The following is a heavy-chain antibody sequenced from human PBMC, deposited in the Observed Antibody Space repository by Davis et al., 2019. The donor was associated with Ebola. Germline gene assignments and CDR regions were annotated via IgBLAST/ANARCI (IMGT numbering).Heavy chain of an antibody. D-gene: IGHD4-17*01. CDR2: IRSKANSYAT. CDR3: TGADYGDYGVFDY. J-gene: IGHJ4*02. V-gene: IGHV3-73*01. CDR1: GFTFSGSA. Sequence: PGGSLRLSCAASGFTFSGSAMHWVRQASGKGLEWVGRIRSKANSYATAYAASVKGGFTISRDDSKNTAYLQMNSLKTEDTAVYYCTGADYGDYGVFDYWGQGTLVTVSS.